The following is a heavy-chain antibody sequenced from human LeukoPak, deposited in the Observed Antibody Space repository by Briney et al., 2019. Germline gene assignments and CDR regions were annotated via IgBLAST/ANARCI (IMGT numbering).Heavy chain of an antibody. D-gene: IGHD3-16*01. CDR1: AFTFSSYG. CDR3: ARDQVITYFDY. V-gene: IGHV3-33*01. CDR2: IWYDGSNK. Sequence: PGGSLRLSCALSAFTFSSYGMHWVRQAPGKGLEWVAVIWYDGSNKYYADSVKGRFAISRDNSKNTLYLQMNSLRAEDTAVYYCARDQVITYFDYWGQGTLVTVSS. J-gene: IGHJ4*02.